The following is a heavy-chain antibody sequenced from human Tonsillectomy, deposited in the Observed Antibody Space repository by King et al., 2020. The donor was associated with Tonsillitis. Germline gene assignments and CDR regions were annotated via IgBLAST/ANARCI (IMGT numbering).Heavy chain of an antibody. V-gene: IGHV3-11*05. J-gene: IGHJ4*02. Sequence: QVQLVESGGGLVKPGGSLRLSCAASGFTFSDYYMSWIRQAPGKGLEWVSYISNTRSYTNYADSVKGRFTISRDNANNLLFLQMNSLRAEDTAVYYCARVPKGTDSRFDYWGQGTLVTVSS. CDR3: ARVPKGTDSRFDY. D-gene: IGHD6-13*01. CDR1: GFTFSDYY. CDR2: ISNTRSYT.